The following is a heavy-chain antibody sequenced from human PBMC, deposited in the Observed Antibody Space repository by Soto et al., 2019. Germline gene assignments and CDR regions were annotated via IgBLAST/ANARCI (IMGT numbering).Heavy chain of an antibody. V-gene: IGHV3-21*01. Sequence: GGSLRLSCAASGFTFSNYSMNWVRQAPGKGLEWVSSISSSSSYIYYADSVKGRFTISRDNAKNSLYLQMNSLRAEDTAVYYCAREGVQHGSGPYYYYGMDVWGQGTTVTVSS. D-gene: IGHD3-10*01. CDR2: ISSSSSYI. J-gene: IGHJ6*02. CDR3: AREGVQHGSGPYYYYGMDV. CDR1: GFTFSNYS.